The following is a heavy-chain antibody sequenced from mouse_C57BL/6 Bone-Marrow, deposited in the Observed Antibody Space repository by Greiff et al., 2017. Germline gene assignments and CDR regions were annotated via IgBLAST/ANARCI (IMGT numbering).Heavy chain of an antibody. CDR2: ISYDGSN. J-gene: IGHJ1*03. CDR1: VYSITSGYY. Sequence: VQLKESGPGLVKPSQSLSLTCSVTVYSITSGYYWNWIRQFPGNKLEWMGYISYDGSNNYNPSLKDRISITRDTSKNQFFLKLNSVTTEDTATYYCARGTTVVARYFDVWGTGTTVTVSS. V-gene: IGHV3-6*01. D-gene: IGHD1-1*01. CDR3: ARGTTVVARYFDV.